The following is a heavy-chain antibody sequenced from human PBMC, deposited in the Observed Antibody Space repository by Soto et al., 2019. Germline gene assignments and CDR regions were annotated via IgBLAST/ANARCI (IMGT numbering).Heavy chain of an antibody. CDR3: AKVAIGYYYHMDV. D-gene: IGHD2-21*01. J-gene: IGHJ6*03. CDR1: GFTFPSCA. V-gene: IGHV3-23*01. CDR2: IIGSGGST. Sequence: XVLRLSCAASGFTFPSCAMRWVPQAPGKGLEWVSSIIGSGGSTYYTDSVKGRFTVSRDNSKNTLYLQMNSLRAEDTAVYYCAKVAIGYYYHMDVWGKGTTVTVSS.